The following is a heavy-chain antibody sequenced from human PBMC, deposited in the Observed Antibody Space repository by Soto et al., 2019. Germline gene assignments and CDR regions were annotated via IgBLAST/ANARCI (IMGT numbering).Heavy chain of an antibody. CDR3: ASRIMITFGGPRGVMYV. CDR1: GYSFTSYW. CDR2: IDPSDSYT. J-gene: IGHJ6*02. D-gene: IGHD3-16*01. V-gene: IGHV5-10-1*01. Sequence: GESLKISSKGSGYSFTSYWISWVLQMPGKGMEWMGRIDPSDSYTNYSPSFQGHVTISADKSISTAYLQWSSLKASDPAMYYYASRIMITFGGPRGVMYVWGQGTTVTVSS.